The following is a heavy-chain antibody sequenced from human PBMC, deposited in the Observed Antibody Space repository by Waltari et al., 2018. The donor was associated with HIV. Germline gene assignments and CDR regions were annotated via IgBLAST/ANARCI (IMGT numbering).Heavy chain of an antibody. CDR1: GGSMTSSSYY. J-gene: IGHJ5*02. CDR3: ARSFSGYSNYFDP. Sequence: QLQLQESGPGLVKSSETLSLTCTVSGGSMTSSSYYWGWIRQPPGKGLEWIGRMSYSWSTYNNASLRSRLTISVDTSKNQFSLKLTAVTAADTAMYYCARSFSGYSNYFDPWGQGTLVTVSS. CDR2: MSYSWST. V-gene: IGHV4-39*01. D-gene: IGHD4-4*01.